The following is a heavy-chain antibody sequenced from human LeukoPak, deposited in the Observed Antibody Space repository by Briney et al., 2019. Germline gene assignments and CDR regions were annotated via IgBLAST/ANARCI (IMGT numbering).Heavy chain of an antibody. CDR1: GGSISSYY. D-gene: IGHD3-10*01. V-gene: IGHV4-4*07. Sequence: PSETLSLTCTVSGGSISSYYWSWIRQPAGKGLEWIGRIYTSGSTNYNPSLKSRVTMSVDTSKNQFSLKLSSVTAADTAVYYCAREVWFGELLLFDYWDQGTVVTVSS. CDR2: IYTSGST. CDR3: AREVWFGELLLFDY. J-gene: IGHJ4*02.